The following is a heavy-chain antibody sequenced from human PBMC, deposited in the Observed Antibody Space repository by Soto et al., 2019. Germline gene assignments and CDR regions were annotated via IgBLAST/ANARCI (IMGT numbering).Heavy chain of an antibody. Sequence: QVQLVESGGGLVKPGGSLRLSCLVSGFTFSDYYMTWIRQAPGKGLEWLSYISNSGSSIYYADSVKGRFTISRDNAKNSLYLQMNSLRAEDTAVYYCARDPQPLRGCEYWGQGTLVTVSS. V-gene: IGHV3-11*01. J-gene: IGHJ4*02. CDR2: ISNSGSSI. CDR1: GFTFSDYY. CDR3: ARDPQPLRGCEY.